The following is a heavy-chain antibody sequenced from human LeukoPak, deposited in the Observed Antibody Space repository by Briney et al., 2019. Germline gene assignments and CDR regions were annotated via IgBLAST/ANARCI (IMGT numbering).Heavy chain of an antibody. D-gene: IGHD2-2*01. Sequence: ASVKVSCKASGYTFTSYGISWVRQAPGQGLEWMGWISAYNGNTNYAQNLQGRVTMTTDTSTSTAYMELRSLISDDTAVYYCARSSSPVAVSDPWGQGTLVTVSS. V-gene: IGHV1-18*01. CDR3: ARSSSPVAVSDP. CDR1: GYTFTSYG. J-gene: IGHJ5*02. CDR2: ISAYNGNT.